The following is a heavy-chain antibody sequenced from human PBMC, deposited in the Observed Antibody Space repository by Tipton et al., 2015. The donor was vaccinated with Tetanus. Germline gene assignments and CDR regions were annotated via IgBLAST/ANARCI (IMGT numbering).Heavy chain of an antibody. CDR3: ARLTTPFNTFDL. J-gene: IGHJ3*01. CDR1: GGSISSSSYF. CDR2: ISYTGST. D-gene: IGHD1-1*01. Sequence: GLVKPSETLSLTCTVSGGSISSSSYFWTWIRQPPGKGLEWVGYISYTGSTNYNPSLKSRLSISLNTSHNQISLKLTSPAATDTAVYYCARLTTPFNTFDLWGQGRLVTVSS. V-gene: IGHV4-61*01.